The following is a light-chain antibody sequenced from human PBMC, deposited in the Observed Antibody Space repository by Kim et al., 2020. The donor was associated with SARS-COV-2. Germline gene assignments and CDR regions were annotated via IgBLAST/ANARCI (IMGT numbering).Light chain of an antibody. CDR1: RNKFSNER. CDR3: SAWDSSLRAWV. Sequence: QTATHPCTGNRNKFSNERGAWLEMNQGQPPKLQSYRNNNRPSGISEGISATRSGNTAALTITGLQPEDEADYYCSAWDSSLRAWVFGGGTQLTVL. V-gene: IGLV10-54*01. CDR2: RNN. J-gene: IGLJ3*02.